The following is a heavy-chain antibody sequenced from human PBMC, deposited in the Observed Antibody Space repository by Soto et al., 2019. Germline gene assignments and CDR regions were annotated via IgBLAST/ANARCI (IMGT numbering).Heavy chain of an antibody. J-gene: IGHJ3*02. CDR2: IWYDGSNK. D-gene: IGHD3-9*01. CDR3: ARGPFDWLMDNAFDI. CDR1: GFTFSSYG. V-gene: IGHV3-33*01. Sequence: GGSLRLSCAASGFTFSSYGMHWVRQAPGKGLEWVAVIWYDGSNKYYADSVKGRFTISRDNSKNTLYLQMNSLRAEDTAVYYCARGPFDWLMDNAFDIWGQGTMVTVSS.